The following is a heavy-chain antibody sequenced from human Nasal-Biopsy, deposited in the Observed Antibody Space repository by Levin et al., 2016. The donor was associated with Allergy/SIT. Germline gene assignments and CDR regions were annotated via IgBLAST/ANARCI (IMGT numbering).Heavy chain of an antibody. CDR1: GFTVRNNY. CDR3: ARGSPNLGEGYLDS. V-gene: IGHV3-53*01. D-gene: IGHD3-10*01. CDR2: LYRGGTS. J-gene: IGHJ4*02. Sequence: GGSLRLSCAASGFTVRNNYMSWVRQAPGKGLEWISLLYRGGTSFYADSAKDRFTVTRDDSKNTLILQMNNLRADDSAIYYCARGSPNLGEGYLDSWGQGTLVTVSA.